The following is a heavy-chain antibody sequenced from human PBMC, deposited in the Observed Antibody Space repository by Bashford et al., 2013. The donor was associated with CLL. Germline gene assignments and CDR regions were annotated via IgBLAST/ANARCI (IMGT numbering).Heavy chain of an antibody. V-gene: IGHV4-59*12. CDR2: IYYTGSP. CDR1: GGSLTSYY. J-gene: IGHJ5*02. CDR3: AALPPKTQSFDP. Sequence: SETLSLTCTVSGGSLTSYYWSWLRQSPEKGLEWIGYIYYTGSPNYNPSLKSRVTISVDTSKNQFSLKLTSVTVADTAVYYCAALPPKTQSFDP.